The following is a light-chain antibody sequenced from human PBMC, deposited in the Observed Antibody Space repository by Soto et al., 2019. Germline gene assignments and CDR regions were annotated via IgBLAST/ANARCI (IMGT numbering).Light chain of an antibody. J-gene: IGKJ1*01. CDR1: QSVLYSSNNKNY. CDR3: QQYYSTPPT. CDR2: WAS. Sequence: DIVMTQSPDSLAVSLGERATINCKSSQSVLYSSNNKNYLAWYQQKPGQPPKLLINWASTRDSGVPDRFSGSGSWTDFTLTISSLQAEDVAVYYCQQYYSTPPTFGHGTKVEIK. V-gene: IGKV4-1*01.